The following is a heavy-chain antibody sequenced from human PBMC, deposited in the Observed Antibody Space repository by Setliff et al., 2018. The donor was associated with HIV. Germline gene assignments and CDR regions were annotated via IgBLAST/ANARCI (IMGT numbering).Heavy chain of an antibody. V-gene: IGHV3-23*01. J-gene: IGHJ4*02. D-gene: IGHD2-2*03. CDR2: ISGSGGST. Sequence: LRLSCAASGFTFSSYAMSWVRQAPGKGLEWVSAISGSGGSTYYADSVKGRFTISRDKSKNTVYLQMYSLRAEDTALYYCAKDRVGYCSSISCPGGFDYWGQGTLVTVSS. CDR1: GFTFSSYA. CDR3: AKDRVGYCSSISCPGGFDY.